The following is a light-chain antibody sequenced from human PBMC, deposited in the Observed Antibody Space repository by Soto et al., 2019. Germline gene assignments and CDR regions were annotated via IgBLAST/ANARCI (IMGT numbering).Light chain of an antibody. Sequence: QSALTQPRSVSGSPGQSVTISSTGTSSDVGGYNYGSWYQQHPGKAPKLMIYDVSKRPSGVPDRFSGSKSGNTASLTISGLQAEDEADYYCCSYAGSYTGVFGTGTKVTVL. CDR2: DVS. V-gene: IGLV2-11*01. CDR1: SSDVGGYNY. CDR3: CSYAGSYTGV. J-gene: IGLJ1*01.